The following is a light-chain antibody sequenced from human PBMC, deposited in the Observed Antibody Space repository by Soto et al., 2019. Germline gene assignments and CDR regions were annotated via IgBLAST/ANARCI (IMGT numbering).Light chain of an antibody. Sequence: EIVLTQSPATLSSPPGARATLSCRASQSVGSNLAWYQQKPGQAPRLLIYGASTRATGIPARFSGSGSGTEFTLTISSLQSEDFAVYYCQQYNNWPPITFGQGTKLEIK. V-gene: IGKV3D-15*01. CDR1: QSVGSN. CDR2: GAS. J-gene: IGKJ5*01. CDR3: QQYNNWPPIT.